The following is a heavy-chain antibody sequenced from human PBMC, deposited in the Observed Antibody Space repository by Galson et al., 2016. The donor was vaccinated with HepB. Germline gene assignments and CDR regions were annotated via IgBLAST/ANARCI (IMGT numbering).Heavy chain of an antibody. Sequence: SLRLSCAASGFTFSNYGMHWVRQAPGKGLEWVAVISNDGNDKYYADSVKGRFTISRDNSKNTLYLEMNSLRDEDTAVYFCARARFAIPISFLVDDWGQGTLVTVSS. CDR2: ISNDGNDK. CDR1: GFTFSNYG. CDR3: ARARFAIPISFLVDD. D-gene: IGHD3-10*01. J-gene: IGHJ4*02. V-gene: IGHV3-30*03.